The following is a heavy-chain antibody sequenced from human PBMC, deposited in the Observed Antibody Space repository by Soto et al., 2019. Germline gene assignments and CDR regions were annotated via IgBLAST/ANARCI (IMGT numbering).Heavy chain of an antibody. V-gene: IGHV4-39*01. Sequence: SETLSLTCTVSGGSISSGNYYWSWIRQPPGKGLEWIGSIYYSGSTYYNPSLKSRVTISVDTSKNQFSLKLSSVTAADTAVYYCARRMEYGDPDYWGQGTLVTVSS. CDR2: IYYSGST. CDR3: ARRMEYGDPDY. CDR1: GGSISSGNYY. D-gene: IGHD4-17*01. J-gene: IGHJ4*02.